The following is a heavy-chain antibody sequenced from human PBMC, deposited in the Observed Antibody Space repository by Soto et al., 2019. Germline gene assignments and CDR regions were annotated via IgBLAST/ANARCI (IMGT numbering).Heavy chain of an antibody. CDR3: ARERVEYSCSCYYYYYVMDF. CDR1: GYTFTGYY. V-gene: IGHV1-2*04. J-gene: IGHJ6*04. CDR2: INPNSGGT. Sequence: ASVKVSCKASGYTFTGYYMHWVRQAPGQGLEWMGWINPNSGGTNYAQKFQGWVTMTRDTSISTAYMELSRLRSDDTAVYYCARERVEYSCSCYYYYYVMDFWGKGTPVTVSS. D-gene: IGHD6-6*01.